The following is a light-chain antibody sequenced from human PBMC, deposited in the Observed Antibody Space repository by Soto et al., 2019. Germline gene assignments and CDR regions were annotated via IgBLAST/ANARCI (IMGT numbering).Light chain of an antibody. J-gene: IGKJ1*01. CDR3: QQYINWPRT. Sequence: EIVMTQSPATLSVSPGERATLSCRASQSVSSNLAWYQQNRGQAPRLLIYGAATRAPGVPARFSGSGSGTEFTLTISSLQSEDFAVYYCQQYINWPRTFGQGSKVEIK. V-gene: IGKV3-15*01. CDR1: QSVSSN. CDR2: GAA.